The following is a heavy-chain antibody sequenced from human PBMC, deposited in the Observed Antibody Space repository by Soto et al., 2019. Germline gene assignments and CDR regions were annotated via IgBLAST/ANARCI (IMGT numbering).Heavy chain of an antibody. CDR3: ARASQGLLWFGELMNYYYMDV. J-gene: IGHJ6*03. V-gene: IGHV1-8*01. D-gene: IGHD3-10*01. CDR1: GYTFTSYD. Sequence: ASVKVSCKASGYTFTSYDINWVRQATGQGPEWMGWMNPNSGNTGYAQKFQGRVTMTRNTSISTAYMELSSLRSEDTAVYYCARASQGLLWFGELMNYYYMDVWGKGTTVTVSS. CDR2: MNPNSGNT.